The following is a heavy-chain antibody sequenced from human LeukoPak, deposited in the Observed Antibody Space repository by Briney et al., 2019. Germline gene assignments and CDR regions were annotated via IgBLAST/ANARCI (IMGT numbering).Heavy chain of an antibody. J-gene: IGHJ4*02. D-gene: IGHD3-10*01. CDR2: INPNSGGT. CDR1: GYTFTGYY. CDR3: ARDHLYGWGSYGGGGGSY. V-gene: IGHV1-2*02. Sequence: GASVKVSCKASGYTFTGYYMHWVRQAPGQGLEWMGWINPNSGGTNYAQKFQGRVTMTRDTSISTAYMELSRLRSDDTAVYYCARDHLYGWGSYGGGGGSYWGQGTLVTVSS.